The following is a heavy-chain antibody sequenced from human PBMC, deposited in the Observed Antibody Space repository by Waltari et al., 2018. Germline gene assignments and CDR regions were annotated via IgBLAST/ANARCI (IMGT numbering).Heavy chain of an antibody. J-gene: IGHJ6*02. V-gene: IGHV4-61*02. CDR2: IYTSGRT. Sequence: QVQLQESGPGLVKPSQTLSLTCTVSGGSISSGSYYWSWIRQPAGKGLEWIGRIYTSGRTNYNPSLKIRVTISVDTSKNQFSLKLSSVTAADTAVYYCARSRAYGMDVWGQGTTVTVSS. CDR3: ARSRAYGMDV. CDR1: GGSISSGSYY.